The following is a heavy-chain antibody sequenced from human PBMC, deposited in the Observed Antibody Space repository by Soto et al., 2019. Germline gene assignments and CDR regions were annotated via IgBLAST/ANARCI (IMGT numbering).Heavy chain of an antibody. CDR3: ARGGPKKGYDILTGYYLYPDYYFDY. D-gene: IGHD3-9*01. Sequence: QLQLQESGSGLVKPSQTLSLTCAVSGGSISSGGYSWSWIRQPPGKGLEWIGYIYHSGSTYYNPSLKSRVTISVDRSKNQFSLKLSSVTAADTAVYYCARGGPKKGYDILTGYYLYPDYYFDYWGQGTLVTVSS. J-gene: IGHJ4*02. V-gene: IGHV4-30-2*01. CDR1: GGSISSGGYS. CDR2: IYHSGST.